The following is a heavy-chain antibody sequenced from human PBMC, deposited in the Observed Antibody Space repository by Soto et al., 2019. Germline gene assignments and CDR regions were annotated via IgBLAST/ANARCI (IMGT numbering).Heavy chain of an antibody. Sequence: QVQLVQSGAEVKKPGASMKVSCAASGYTFPTYYIHWVRQAPGQGLEWMGVINPNDDTKAYAPKFQGTVTMTRDTSTSTVYMHPNNLRSDDTAVFYCVRAVGWQLDAFDVWGQGTMVTVSS. J-gene: IGHJ3*01. CDR2: INPNDDTK. V-gene: IGHV1-46*01. CDR1: GYTFPTYY. D-gene: IGHD6-13*01. CDR3: VRAVGWQLDAFDV.